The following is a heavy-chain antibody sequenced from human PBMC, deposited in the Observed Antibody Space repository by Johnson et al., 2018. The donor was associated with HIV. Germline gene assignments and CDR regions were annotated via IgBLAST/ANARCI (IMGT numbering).Heavy chain of an antibody. V-gene: IGHV3-64*01. D-gene: IGHD3-10*01. CDR3: ARGAFDI. Sequence: DVQVVESGGGLVQPGGSLRLSCAASGFTFSSYAMYWVRQAPGKGLEYVSAISSNGGSTYYATSVKGRFTISRDNSKNTLYLQMGSLRAEDMAVYYCARGAFDIWGQGTMVTVSS. CDR1: GFTFSSYA. CDR2: ISSNGGST. J-gene: IGHJ3*02.